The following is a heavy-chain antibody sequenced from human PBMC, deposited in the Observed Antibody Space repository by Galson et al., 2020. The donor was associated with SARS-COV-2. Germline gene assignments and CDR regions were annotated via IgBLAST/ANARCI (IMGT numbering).Heavy chain of an antibody. CDR3: ASRYCSGGECYLDC. V-gene: IGHV3-48*04. Sequence: GGSLRLSCEASGFTFSSYTFTWVRQAPGKGLEWISYISSSSYTISYADSVKGRFTISRYNAKNSLFLQMNSLRADGTAVYYCASRYCSGGECYLDCWGQGTLVTVSS. CDR2: ISSSSYTI. CDR1: GFTFSSYT. J-gene: IGHJ4*02. D-gene: IGHD2-15*01.